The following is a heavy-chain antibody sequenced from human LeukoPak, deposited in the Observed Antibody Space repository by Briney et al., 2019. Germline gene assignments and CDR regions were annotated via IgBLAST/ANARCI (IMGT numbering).Heavy chain of an antibody. V-gene: IGHV4-31*03. CDR3: ARDISLRYFDWPNDWFDP. D-gene: IGHD3-9*01. J-gene: IGHJ5*02. Sequence: PSETLSLTCTVSGGSVSSGSYYWSWIRQHPGKGLEWIGYIYYSGSTYYNPSLKSRVTISVDTSKNQFSLKLSSVTAADTAVYYCARDISLRYFDWPNDWFDPWGQGTLVTVSS. CDR1: GGSVSSGSYY. CDR2: IYYSGST.